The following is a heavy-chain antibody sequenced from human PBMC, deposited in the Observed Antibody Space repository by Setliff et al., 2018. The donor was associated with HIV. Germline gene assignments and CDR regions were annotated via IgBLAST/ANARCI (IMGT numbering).Heavy chain of an antibody. CDR1: GFSFDDYY. V-gene: IGHV1-8*02. J-gene: IGHJ4*02. CDR2: MSPKSGNT. CDR3: ARGLNVLSGYTWVV. Sequence: GASVKVSCKASGFSFDDYYIHWVRQAPGQGLEWMGRMSPKSGNTGNTQKFRGRITMTRDTSTNTAYMELSSLTSDDTAVYYCARGLNVLSGYTWVVWGQGTPVTVSS. D-gene: IGHD3-3*01.